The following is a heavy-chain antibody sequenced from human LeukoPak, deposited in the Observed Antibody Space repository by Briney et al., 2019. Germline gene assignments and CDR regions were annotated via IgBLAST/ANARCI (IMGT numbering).Heavy chain of an antibody. CDR2: IYTSGST. Sequence: SETLSLTCTVSGGSISSGSYYWSWIRQPAGKGLEWIGRIYTSGSTNYNPSLKSRVTISVDKSKNQFSLKLSSVTAADTAVYYCARVYYGTAFDIWGQGTMVTVSS. V-gene: IGHV4-61*02. CDR3: ARVYYGTAFDI. J-gene: IGHJ3*02. D-gene: IGHD3-22*01. CDR1: GGSISSGSYY.